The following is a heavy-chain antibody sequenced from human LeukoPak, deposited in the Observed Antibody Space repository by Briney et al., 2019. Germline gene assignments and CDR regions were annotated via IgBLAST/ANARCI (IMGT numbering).Heavy chain of an antibody. CDR1: GFTFSSYG. D-gene: IGHD5-12*01. CDR2: IRYDGSNK. V-gene: IGHV3-30*02. J-gene: IGHJ6*02. CDR3: AKDARSGYDPGLGYYYYGMDV. Sequence: PGGSLRLSCAASGFTFSSYGMHWVRQAPGKGLEWVAFIRYDGSNKYYADSVKGRFTTSRDNSKNTLYLQMNSLRAEDTAVYYCAKDARSGYDPGLGYYYYGMDVWGQGTTVTVSS.